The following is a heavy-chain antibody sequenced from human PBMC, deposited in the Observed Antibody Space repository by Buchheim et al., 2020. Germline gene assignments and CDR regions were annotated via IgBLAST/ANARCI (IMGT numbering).Heavy chain of an antibody. CDR3: ARSGGWELAGLDC. Sequence: EVQLMESGGGLVQPGGSLRLSCAASGFVLRSNAMNWVRQAPGKGLAWVSYIDGSSSNLYYTDSVKGRFTISRDNAKNSLYLQMNSLRDEDTAVYYCARSGGWELAGLDCWGQGTL. V-gene: IGHV3-48*02. CDR2: IDGSSSNL. CDR1: GFVLRSNA. D-gene: IGHD1-26*01. J-gene: IGHJ4*02.